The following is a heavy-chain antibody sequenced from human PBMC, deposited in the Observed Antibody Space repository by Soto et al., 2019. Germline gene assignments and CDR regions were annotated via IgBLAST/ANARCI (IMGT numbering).Heavy chain of an antibody. D-gene: IGHD3-10*01. CDR3: ARDMGDFYGMDV. CDR1: GYTFSNWY. CDR2: INPSSGGT. V-gene: IGHV1-2*04. Sequence: QVQLVQSGAEVKKPGDSMRVSCKASGYTFSNWYMHWVRQAPGQGLEWMGWINPSSGGTKYAQKFHGWVTMTSDTSSSTVYMEVSRLRADDTAVYYCARDMGDFYGMDVWGQGTTVTVSS. J-gene: IGHJ6*02.